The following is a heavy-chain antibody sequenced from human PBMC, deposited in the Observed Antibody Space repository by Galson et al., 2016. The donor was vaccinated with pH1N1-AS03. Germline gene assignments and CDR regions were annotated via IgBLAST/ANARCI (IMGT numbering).Heavy chain of an antibody. J-gene: IGHJ4*02. CDR3: SGSECGLDCYRRTFDF. D-gene: IGHD2-21*01. V-gene: IGHV4-59*12. CDR2: ISYSGST. CDR1: GGSISDYY. Sequence: LSLTCAVSGGSISDYYWSWIRQPPGERLEWIGYISYSGSTNYNPSLKSRVTIPVDTSKSQFSLHLSSVTAADTAVYYCSGSECGLDCYRRTFDFWGQGTQVTVSS.